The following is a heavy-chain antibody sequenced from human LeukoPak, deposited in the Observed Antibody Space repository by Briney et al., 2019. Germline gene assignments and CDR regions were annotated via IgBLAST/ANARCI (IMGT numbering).Heavy chain of an antibody. CDR3: ARGPVRAFDI. CDR1: GGTFSSYA. V-gene: IGHV1-8*02. J-gene: IGHJ3*02. CDR2: MNPNSDNT. Sequence: ASVKVSCKASGGTFSSYAISWVRQATGQGLEWMGWMNPNSDNTGYAQKFQGRVTMTRNTSISTAYMELSSLRSEDTAVYYCARGPVRAFDIWGQGTMVTVSS. D-gene: IGHD6-19*01.